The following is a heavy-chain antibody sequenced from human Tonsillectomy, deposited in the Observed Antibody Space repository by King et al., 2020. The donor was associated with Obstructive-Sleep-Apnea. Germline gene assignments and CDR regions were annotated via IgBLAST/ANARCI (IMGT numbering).Heavy chain of an antibody. D-gene: IGHD6-25*01. J-gene: IGHJ4*02. CDR3: ARAADEGQFDY. Sequence: EGQLVQSGGGLVQPGGSLRLSCAASGFTFSSYWMHWVRQAPGKGLVWVSRINSDGSSTSYADSVKGRFTIPRDNAKNPLYLQMNSLRAEDTAVYYCARAADEGQFDYWGQGTLVTVSS. CDR2: INSDGSST. CDR1: GFTFSSYW. V-gene: IGHV3-74*02.